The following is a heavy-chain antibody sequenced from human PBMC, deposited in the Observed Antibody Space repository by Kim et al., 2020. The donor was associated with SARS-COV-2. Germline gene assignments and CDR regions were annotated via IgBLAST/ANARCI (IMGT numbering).Heavy chain of an antibody. CDR2: MNPNSGNT. J-gene: IGHJ5*02. CDR3: AREGIAADGDWFDP. V-gene: IGHV1-8*01. CDR1: GYTFTSYD. Sequence: ASVKVSCKASGYTFTSYDINWVRQATGQGLEWMGWMNPNSGNTGYAQKFQGRVTMTRNTSISTAYMELSSLRSEDTAVYYCAREGIAADGDWFDPWGQGTLVTVSS. D-gene: IGHD6-13*01.